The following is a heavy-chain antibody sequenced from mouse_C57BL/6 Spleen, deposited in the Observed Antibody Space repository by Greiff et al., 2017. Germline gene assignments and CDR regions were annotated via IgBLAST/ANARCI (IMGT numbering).Heavy chain of an antibody. CDR1: GFTFSDYG. D-gene: IGHD2-3*01. CDR2: ISSGSSTI. Sequence: EVKLEESGGGLVKPGGSLKLSCAASGFTFSDYGMHWVRQAPEKGLEWVAYISSGSSTIYYADTVKGRFTISRDNAKNTLFLQMTSLRSEDTAMYYCARGYYRISFYWYFDVWGTGTTVTVSS. J-gene: IGHJ1*03. CDR3: ARGYYRISFYWYFDV. V-gene: IGHV5-17*01.